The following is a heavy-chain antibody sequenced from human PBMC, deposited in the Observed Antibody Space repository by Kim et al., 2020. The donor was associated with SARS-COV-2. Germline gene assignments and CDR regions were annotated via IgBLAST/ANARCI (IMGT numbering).Heavy chain of an antibody. CDR3: AKGGVTTGEYFQH. Sequence: GGSLRLSCAASGFTFSSYGMHWVRQAPGKGLEWVAVISYDGSNKYYADSVKGRFTISRDNSKNTLYLQMNSLRAEDTAVYYCAKGGVTTGEYFQHWGQGTLVTVSS. CDR2: ISYDGSNK. V-gene: IGHV3-30*18. J-gene: IGHJ1*01. D-gene: IGHD4-17*01. CDR1: GFTFSSYG.